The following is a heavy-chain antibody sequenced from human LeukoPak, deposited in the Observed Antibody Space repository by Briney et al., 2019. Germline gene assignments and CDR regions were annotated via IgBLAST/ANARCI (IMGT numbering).Heavy chain of an antibody. CDR1: GFIFSNYW. Sequence: GGSLRLSCAASGFIFSNYWMTWVRQAPGKGLEWVAHIRQDGSERHYVDSVKDRFTISRDNAKNSLDLQTDSLRAEDTAVYYCARDWGSTGYDLYDSWGQGTLVTVSS. D-gene: IGHD5-12*01. V-gene: IGHV3-7*01. J-gene: IGHJ4*02. CDR3: ARDWGSTGYDLYDS. CDR2: IRQDGSER.